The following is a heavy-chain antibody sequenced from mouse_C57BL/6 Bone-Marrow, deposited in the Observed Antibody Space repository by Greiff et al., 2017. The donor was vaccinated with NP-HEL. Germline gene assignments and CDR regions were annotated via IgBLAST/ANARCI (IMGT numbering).Heavy chain of an antibody. D-gene: IGHD3-1*01. V-gene: IGHV8-2*01. J-gene: IGHJ1*01. CDR3: WREHIGATVTHSCAIFQDGSHLCSFIIERRRWSGSTFPASL. Sequence: QVTLKVSGPGILQPSQTLSLACTFSGISLSTSGMGLSWLRKPSGQALEWLASIWNNDNYYNPSLKSRLTISKETSNYQVFLTLTSVDTADSATYNGAWREHIGATVTHSCAIFQDGSHLCSFIIERRRWSGSTFPASLWG. CDR1: ISLSTSGMGL. CDR2: WNNDNY.